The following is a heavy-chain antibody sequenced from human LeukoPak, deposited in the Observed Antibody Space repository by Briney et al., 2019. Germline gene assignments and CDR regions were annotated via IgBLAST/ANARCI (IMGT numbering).Heavy chain of an antibody. D-gene: IGHD3-10*01. CDR2: ISGSGGST. V-gene: IGHV3-23*01. CDR1: GFTFDDYA. J-gene: IGHJ6*03. CDR3: AKGGDYYGSGNMDV. Sequence: GGSLRLSCAASGFTFDDYAMHWVRQAPGKGLEWVSGISGSGGSTYYADSVKGRFTISRDNSKNTLYLQMNSLRAEDTAVYYCAKGGDYYGSGNMDVWGKGTTVTVSS.